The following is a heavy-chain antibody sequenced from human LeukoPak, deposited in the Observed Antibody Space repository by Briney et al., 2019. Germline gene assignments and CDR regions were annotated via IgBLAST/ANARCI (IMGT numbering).Heavy chain of an antibody. J-gene: IGHJ4*02. D-gene: IGHD2-8*01. V-gene: IGHV1-18*01. CDR3: ARPNGGALFDY. Sequence: ASVKVSCKASGYTFTSYGISWVRQAPGQGLEWMGWISAYNGNTNYAQKFQGRVTMTRDTSTSTVYMELSSLRSEDTAVYYCARPNGGALFDYWGQGTLVTVSS. CDR2: ISAYNGNT. CDR1: GYTFTSYG.